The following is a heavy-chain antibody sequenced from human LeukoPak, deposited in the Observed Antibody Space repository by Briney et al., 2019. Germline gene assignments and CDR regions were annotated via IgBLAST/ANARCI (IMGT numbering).Heavy chain of an antibody. Sequence: GGSLRLSCATSGFTFSDYTMNWVRQAPGKGLEWLSCISRGGTYIYYSDSVKGRFTISRDSAKNSLYLQMNSLGAEDTAIYYCAREEDSSMIRASRGMDVWGQGTTVTVS. V-gene: IGHV3-21*01. CDR2: ISRGGTYI. CDR3: AREEDSSMIRASRGMDV. J-gene: IGHJ6*02. D-gene: IGHD6-6*01. CDR1: GFTFSDYT.